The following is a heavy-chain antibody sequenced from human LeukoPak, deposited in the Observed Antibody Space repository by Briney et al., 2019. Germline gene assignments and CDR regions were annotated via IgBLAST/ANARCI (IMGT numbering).Heavy chain of an antibody. CDR3: ARGWDYYDSSGYVFDY. CDR1: GFTFSSYD. V-gene: IGHV3-13*01. Sequence: PGGSLRLSCAASGFTFSSYDMHWVRHATGKGLEWVSAIGTAGDTYYPGSVKGRFTISRENAKNSLYLQMNSLRAGDTAVYYCARGWDYYDSSGYVFDYWGQGTLVTVSS. D-gene: IGHD3-22*01. CDR2: IGTAGDT. J-gene: IGHJ4*02.